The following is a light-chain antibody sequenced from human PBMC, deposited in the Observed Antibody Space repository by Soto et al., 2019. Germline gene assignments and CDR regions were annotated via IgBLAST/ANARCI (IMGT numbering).Light chain of an antibody. CDR3: HQYGISPQS. Sequence: EIVLTQSPGTLSLSPGERATLSCRASRRINSNYLAWYQQKPGRAPRLLIYDASTRATGIPDRFSGSGSGTDFTLTISRLEPEEVAVYYCHQYGISPQSFGHGTKLEIK. J-gene: IGKJ2*03. CDR2: DAS. V-gene: IGKV3-20*01. CDR1: RRINSNY.